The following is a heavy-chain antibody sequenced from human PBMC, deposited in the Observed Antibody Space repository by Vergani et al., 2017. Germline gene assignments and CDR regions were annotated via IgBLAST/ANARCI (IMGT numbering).Heavy chain of an antibody. CDR1: GGSISSSSYY. CDR3: ARHAWDTGGYYFDY. D-gene: IGHD1-26*01. CDR2: IYYSGST. J-gene: IGHJ4*02. V-gene: IGHV4-39*01. Sequence: QLQLQESGPGLVKPSETLSLTCTVSGGSISSSSYYWGWTRQPPGKGLEWIGSIYYSGSTYYNPPLKSRVTISVDTSKNQFSLKLSSVTAADTAVYYCARHAWDTGGYYFDYWGQGTLVTVSS.